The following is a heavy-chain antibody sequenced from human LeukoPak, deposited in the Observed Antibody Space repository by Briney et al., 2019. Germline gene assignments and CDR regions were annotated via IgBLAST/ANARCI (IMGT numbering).Heavy chain of an antibody. V-gene: IGHV3-23*01. D-gene: IGHD5-12*01. J-gene: IGHJ4*02. CDR2: MSGSGGRT. CDR1: GFTFNSYA. Sequence: GGSLRLSCAASGFTFNSYAISWVRQAPGKGLEWVSSMSGSGGRTNYADSVKGRFTISRDTSKNTLYLQMNSLRAEDTAVYYCAKSYNGYESKPDYWGQGTLVTVSS. CDR3: AKSYNGYESKPDY.